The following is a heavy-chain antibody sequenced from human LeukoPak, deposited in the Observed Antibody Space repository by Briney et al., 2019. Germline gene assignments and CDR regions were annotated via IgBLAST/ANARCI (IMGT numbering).Heavy chain of an antibody. CDR1: GFTFRSYS. Sequence: GGSLRLSCAASGFTFRSYSMNWVRQAPGKGLEWVSSISSSSSYIYYEDSVKGRFTISRDNANNSLYLQMNSLRAEDTAVYYCAREAVVVVAARSFDYWGQGTLVTVSS. D-gene: IGHD2-15*01. J-gene: IGHJ4*02. CDR3: AREAVVVVAARSFDY. V-gene: IGHV3-21*01. CDR2: ISSSSSYI.